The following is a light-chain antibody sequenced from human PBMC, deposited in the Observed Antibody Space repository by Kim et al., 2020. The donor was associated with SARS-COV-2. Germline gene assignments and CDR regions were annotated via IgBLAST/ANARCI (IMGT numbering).Light chain of an antibody. V-gene: IGLV2-14*01. Sequence: QSALTQPASVSGSPGQSITISCTGTSGDVGGYNYVSWYQQHPGKAPKLMIFEVSNRPSGVSNRFSGCKSDNTASLTISGLQAEDEADYYCSSYTSSSTLVFGTGTKVTVL. CDR2: EVS. J-gene: IGLJ1*01. CDR3: SSYTSSSTLV. CDR1: SGDVGGYNY.